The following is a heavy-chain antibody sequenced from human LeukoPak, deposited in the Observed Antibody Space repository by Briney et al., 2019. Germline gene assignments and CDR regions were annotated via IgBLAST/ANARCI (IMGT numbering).Heavy chain of an antibody. CDR2: IYYSGST. Sequence: SETLSLTCTVSGGSISSSSYYWGWIRQPPGKGLEWIGSIYYSGSTYYNPSLKSRVTMSLDTSKNQFSLKMSSVTAADTAVYYCARVRNSGTPPPYYYYMDVWGKGTTVTVSS. D-gene: IGHD1-26*01. J-gene: IGHJ6*03. CDR3: ARVRNSGTPPPYYYYMDV. CDR1: GGSISSSSYY. V-gene: IGHV4-39*07.